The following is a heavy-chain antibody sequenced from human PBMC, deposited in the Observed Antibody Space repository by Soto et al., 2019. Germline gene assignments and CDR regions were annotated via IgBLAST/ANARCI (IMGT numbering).Heavy chain of an antibody. CDR3: ARTPNGGYCSGSSCRYSFAH. Sequence: QVQLQESGPGLVKPSETLSLTCTVSGGSISSYYWSWIRQPPGKGLEWIGYIYYSGSTNYNPSLKSRVTISVDTSKNQFSLKLSSVTAADTAVYYCARTPNGGYCSGSSCRYSFAHWGQGTLVTVSS. V-gene: IGHV4-59*08. CDR1: GGSISSYY. CDR2: IYYSGST. D-gene: IGHD2-15*01. J-gene: IGHJ1*01.